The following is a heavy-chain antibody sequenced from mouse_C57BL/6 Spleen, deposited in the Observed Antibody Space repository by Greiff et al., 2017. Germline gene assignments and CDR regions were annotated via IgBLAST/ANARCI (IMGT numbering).Heavy chain of an antibody. D-gene: IGHD1-1*01. CDR1: GYSFTGYF. V-gene: IGHV1-20*01. CDR2: INPYNGDT. J-gene: IGHJ4*01. CDR3: ARGGYYGSSYVNYYAMDY. Sequence: DVQLQESGPELVKPGDSVKISCKASGYSFTGYFMNWVMQSHGKSLEWIGRINPYNGDTFYNQKFKGKATLTVDKSSSTAHMELRSLTSEDSAVYYCARGGYYGSSYVNYYAMDYWGQGTSVTVSS.